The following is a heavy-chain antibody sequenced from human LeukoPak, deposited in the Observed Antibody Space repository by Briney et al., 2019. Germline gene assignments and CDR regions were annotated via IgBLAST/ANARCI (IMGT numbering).Heavy chain of an antibody. CDR2: VYSGGST. D-gene: IGHD5-18*01. CDR3: ARAYGYYDAFDI. J-gene: IGHJ3*02. CDR1: GFTVSSNC. V-gene: IGHV3-66*01. Sequence: PGGSLRLSCAASGFTVSSNCMSWVRQAPGKGLEWVSVVYSGGSTFYADSVKGRISISRDNSENTVYLQMNSLRAEDTAVHYCARAYGYYDAFDIWGQGTMVTVSS.